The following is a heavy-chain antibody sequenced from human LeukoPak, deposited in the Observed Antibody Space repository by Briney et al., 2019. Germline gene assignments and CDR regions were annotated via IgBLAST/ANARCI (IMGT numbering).Heavy chain of an antibody. V-gene: IGHV3-48*04. J-gene: IGHJ4*02. CDR1: GFTFSSYG. Sequence: GGSLRLSCAASGFTFSSYGMSWVRQAPGKGLEWVSYISTSGTAIYYADSVKGRFTISRDNSRNSLYLQMNSLRAEDTAVYYCARVGRQYYFDYWGQGTLVTVSS. CDR2: ISTSGTAI. CDR3: ARVGRQYYFDY. D-gene: IGHD1-1*01.